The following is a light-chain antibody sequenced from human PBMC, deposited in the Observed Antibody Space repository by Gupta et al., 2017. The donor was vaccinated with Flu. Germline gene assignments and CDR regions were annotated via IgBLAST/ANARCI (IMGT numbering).Light chain of an antibody. Sequence: SSVLTQPPSVSVAPGQTARITCGGNNIGAKSVVWYQQRPGQAPVMVVYDSTDRPSGIPERFSGSNSGNTATLTISRVEAGDEADYYCQVGDSNSDVIFGGGTKVTVL. CDR2: DST. J-gene: IGLJ2*01. CDR3: QVGDSNSDVI. V-gene: IGLV3-21*02. CDR1: NIGAKS.